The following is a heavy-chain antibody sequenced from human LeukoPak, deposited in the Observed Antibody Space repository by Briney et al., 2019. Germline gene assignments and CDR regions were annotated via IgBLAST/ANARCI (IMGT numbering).Heavy chain of an antibody. J-gene: IGHJ4*02. CDR3: ARGAGVITGTTPTDY. CDR2: INPNSGGT. Sequence: GASVKVSCKASGYTFSGCYMHWVRQAPGQGLEWMGWINPNSGGTNYAQKFQGWVTMTRDTSISTAYMELSRLRSDDAAVYYCARGAGVITGTTPTDYWGQGTLVTVSS. D-gene: IGHD1-20*01. V-gene: IGHV1-2*04. CDR1: GYTFSGCY.